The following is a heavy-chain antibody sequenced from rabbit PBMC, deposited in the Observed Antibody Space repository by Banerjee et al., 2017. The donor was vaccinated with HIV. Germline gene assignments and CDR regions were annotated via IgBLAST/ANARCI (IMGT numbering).Heavy chain of an antibody. CDR2: INTITGDT. V-gene: IGHV1S45*01. Sequence: QQQLEESGGGLVTLGGSLTLTCKASGIDFSSYGISWVRQVPGKGLEWIACINTITGDTVYATWAKGRFTISKASWTTVTLQMTSLTAADTASYFCARDLAGVIGWNFNLWGQGTLVTVS. D-gene: IGHD4-1*01. J-gene: IGHJ4*01. CDR3: ARDLAGVIGWNFNL. CDR1: GIDFSSYG.